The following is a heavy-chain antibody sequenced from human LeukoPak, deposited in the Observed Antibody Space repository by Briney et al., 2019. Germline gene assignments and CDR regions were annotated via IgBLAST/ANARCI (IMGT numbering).Heavy chain of an antibody. V-gene: IGHV3-21*01. CDR3: ARHLGDYYDSSGYYAEGPFDY. D-gene: IGHD3-22*01. CDR1: GFTFSNFA. J-gene: IGHJ4*02. Sequence: GGSLRLSCAGSGFTFSNFAVNWVRQAPGQGLEWVSSISSSSSYIYYADSVKGRFTISRDNAKNSLYLQMNSLRAEDTAVYYCARHLGDYYDSSGYYAEGPFDYWGQGTLVTVSS. CDR2: ISSSSSYI.